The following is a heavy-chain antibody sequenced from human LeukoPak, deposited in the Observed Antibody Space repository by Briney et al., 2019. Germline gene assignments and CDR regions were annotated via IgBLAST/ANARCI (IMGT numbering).Heavy chain of an antibody. CDR1: TFTLSSYT. V-gene: IGHV3-21*01. D-gene: IGHD4/OR15-4a*01. CDR3: ARVRFARPQAFDI. CDR2: ISSSSTYI. J-gene: IGHJ3*02. Sequence: PGGSLRLSCAASTFTLSSYTMNWVRQAPGKGLEWVSSISSSSTYINYADSVKGRFTISRDNAKNSMALQMNSLRAEDTAVYYCARVRFARPQAFDIWGQGTMVTVAS.